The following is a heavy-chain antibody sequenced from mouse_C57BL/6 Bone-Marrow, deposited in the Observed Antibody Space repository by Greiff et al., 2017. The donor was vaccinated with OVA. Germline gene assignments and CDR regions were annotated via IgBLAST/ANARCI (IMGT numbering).Heavy chain of an antibody. D-gene: IGHD1-3*01. J-gene: IGHJ4*01. CDR1: GYTFTNYW. CDR3: ARIINAMDY. V-gene: IGHV1-63*01. CDR2: IYPGGGYT. Sequence: QVQLQQSGAELVRPGTSVTMSCKASGYTFTNYWIGWAKQRPGHGLGWIGDIYPGGGYTNYNEKFKGKATLTADKSSSTAYMQFSSLTSEDSAIYYCARIINAMDYGGQGTSVTVSS.